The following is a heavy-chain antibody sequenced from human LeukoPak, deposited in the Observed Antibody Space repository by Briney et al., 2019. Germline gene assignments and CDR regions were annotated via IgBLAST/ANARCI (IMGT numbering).Heavy chain of an antibody. CDR3: VRERELNY. CDR2: IYNSGNT. Sequence: KPAETLSLTCTVSGGSISIYYWSWIRQPPGKGLEWIGYIYNSGNTNYNPSFKSRVTISEDTPKSQFSLKLSSVTAADTAVYYCVRERELNYWGQGTLVTVSS. D-gene: IGHD3-10*01. V-gene: IGHV4-59*01. J-gene: IGHJ4*02. CDR1: GGSISIYY.